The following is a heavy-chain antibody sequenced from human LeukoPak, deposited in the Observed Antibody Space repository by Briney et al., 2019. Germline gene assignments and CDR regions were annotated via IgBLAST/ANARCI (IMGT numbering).Heavy chain of an antibody. Sequence: GSSVKVSCKASGGTFSSYAISWVRQAPGQGLEWMGGIIPIFGTANYAQKFQGRVTITTDESTSTAYMELSGLRSDDTAVYYCARERRYCSSTSCYSVAFDIWGQGTMVTVSS. D-gene: IGHD2-2*02. CDR2: IIPIFGTA. CDR3: ARERRYCSSTSCYSVAFDI. V-gene: IGHV1-69*05. J-gene: IGHJ3*02. CDR1: GGTFSSYA.